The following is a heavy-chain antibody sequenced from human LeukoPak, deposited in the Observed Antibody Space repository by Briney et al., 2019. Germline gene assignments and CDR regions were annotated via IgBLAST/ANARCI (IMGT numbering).Heavy chain of an antibody. CDR1: VFSLSTSGVC. J-gene: IGHJ3*02. D-gene: IGHD3-22*01. Sequence: SGPALVKLTQTLTLTCTFSVFSLSTSGVCVTWIRQPPGKALVLLARIDWDADRYYTTSLKTRLTISKDTSKNQVVLTMTNLDPVDTATYYCARTYYYDSRIYYTKHAIDIWGQGTVVTVSS. CDR3: ARTYYYDSRIYYTKHAIDI. CDR2: IDWDADR. V-gene: IGHV2-70*11.